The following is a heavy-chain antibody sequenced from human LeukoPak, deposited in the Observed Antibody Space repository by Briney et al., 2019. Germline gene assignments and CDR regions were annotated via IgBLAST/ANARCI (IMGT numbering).Heavy chain of an antibody. CDR3: ATEGGWSPTDYGDNVY. D-gene: IGHD4-17*01. V-gene: IGHV1-18*01. CDR1: GYTFTNYG. CDR2: ISPYNGNT. Sequence: ASVKVSFKASGYTFTNYGITWVRQAPGQGLEWMGWISPYNGNTKAAQKFQGRVTLTTDTSTSTVYMELRSLRSDDTALYYCATEGGWSPTDYGDNVYWGQGTLVTVSS. J-gene: IGHJ4*02.